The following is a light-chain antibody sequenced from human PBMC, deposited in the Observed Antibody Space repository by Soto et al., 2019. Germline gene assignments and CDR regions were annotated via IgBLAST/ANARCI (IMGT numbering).Light chain of an antibody. CDR3: QQYGSSRT. CDR1: QSVSSSY. CDR2: GAS. V-gene: IGKV3-20*01. Sequence: ELGLTQSPGTLSLSPGERATLSCRASQSVSSSYLAWYQQKPGQAPRLLIYGASSRATGIPDRFSGSGSGTDCTLTISTLEPEDFAVYYCQQYGSSRTFGQGTKVESK. J-gene: IGKJ1*01.